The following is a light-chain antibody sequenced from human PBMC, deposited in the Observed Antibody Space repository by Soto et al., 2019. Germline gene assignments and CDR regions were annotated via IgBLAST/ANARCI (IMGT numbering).Light chain of an antibody. CDR3: SSYTSSSTLYV. CDR2: EVS. V-gene: IGLV2-14*01. Sequence: QSALTQPASVSGSPGQSITISCTGTSSDVGGYNYVSLYQQHTGKAPKLMIYEVSNRPSGFSTRCSGSKSGNTASLTISGLQAENEAYYYCSSYTSSSTLYVFGTGTKLTVL. CDR1: SSDVGGYNY. J-gene: IGLJ1*01.